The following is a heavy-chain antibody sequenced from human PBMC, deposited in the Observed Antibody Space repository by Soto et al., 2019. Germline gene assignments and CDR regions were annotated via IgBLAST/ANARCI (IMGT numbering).Heavy chain of an antibody. D-gene: IGHD3-16*01. Sequence: QVQLVQSGDEVRKPGSSVKVSCKASGYIFVNYGIAWVRKAPGQGLEWMGWISPYSGNTHYASKVQGRLTMTADTSASTAYMDLGSLTPRDTAVYYCAMVDNYVTPTLQDVWGQGTTVTASS. CDR3: AMVDNYVTPTLQDV. J-gene: IGHJ6*02. V-gene: IGHV1-18*01. CDR2: ISPYSGNT. CDR1: GYIFVNYG.